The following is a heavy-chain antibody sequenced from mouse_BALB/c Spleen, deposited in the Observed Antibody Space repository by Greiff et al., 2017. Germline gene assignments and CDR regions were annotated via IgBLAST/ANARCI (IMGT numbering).Heavy chain of an antibody. CDR3: LYDYDWFAY. Sequence: VQLKESGAGLVKPGASVTLSCTASGFNIKDTYMHWVKQRPEQGLEWIGRIDPASGNTKYDPKFQCKATITADTSSNPDFLQLSSVTTEDTAVYYCLYDYDWFAYWGQGTLVTVSA. V-gene: IGHV14-3*02. CDR2: IDPASGNT. D-gene: IGHD2-4*01. CDR1: GFNIKDTY. J-gene: IGHJ3*01.